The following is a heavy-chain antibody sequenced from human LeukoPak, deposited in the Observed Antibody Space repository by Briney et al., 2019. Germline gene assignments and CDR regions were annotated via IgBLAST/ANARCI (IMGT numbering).Heavy chain of an antibody. J-gene: IGHJ3*02. CDR3: VKESNAFDI. Sequence: GGSLRLSCAASGFTFSTYAMNWVRQAPGKGLEGVSVIGAGGRLTHYADSVEGRFTISSDKSKNTLFLQMNSLRVEDTALYCCVKESNAFDIWGQGTMVTVSS. CDR2: IGAGGRLT. V-gene: IGHV3-23*01. CDR1: GFTFSTYA.